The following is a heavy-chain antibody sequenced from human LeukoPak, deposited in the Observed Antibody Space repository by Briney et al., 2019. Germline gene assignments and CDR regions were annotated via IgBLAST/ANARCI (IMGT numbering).Heavy chain of an antibody. CDR3: AHKTLAQLSFAP. CDR2: VDSNEDN. D-gene: IGHD1-1*01. V-gene: IGHV2-5*01. J-gene: IGHJ5*02. CDR1: GCSLSTRAGG. Sequence: SGPTLVNPTQTLTLTFTLAGCSLSTRAGGLGWVRHPPGKALEWLPLVDSNEDNRYNRSLNRRRTISKDRSKNQVVLTMTNMDPVDTATYYCAHKTLAQLSFAPWGQGTLVTVSS.